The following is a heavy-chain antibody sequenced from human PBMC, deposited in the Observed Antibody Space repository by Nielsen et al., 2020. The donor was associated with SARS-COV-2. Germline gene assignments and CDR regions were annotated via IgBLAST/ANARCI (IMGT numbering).Heavy chain of an antibody. V-gene: IGHV1-69*13. CDR2: IMPIFGTA. CDR1: GGTFSSYA. J-gene: IGHJ5*02. CDR3: ARGPTVRGWFDP. Sequence: SVKVSCKASGGTFSSYAISWVRQAPGQGLEWMGGIMPIFGTANYAQKFQGRVTITADESTSTAYMELSSLRSEDTAVYYCARGPTVRGWFDPWGQGTLVTVSS. D-gene: IGHD4-17*01.